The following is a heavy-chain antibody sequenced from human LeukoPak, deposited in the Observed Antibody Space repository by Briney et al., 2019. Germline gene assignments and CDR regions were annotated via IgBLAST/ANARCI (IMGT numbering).Heavy chain of an antibody. CDR2: IIPIFGTA. J-gene: IGHJ4*02. Sequence: SVKLSSKVSAGTLSSYSTSWVRQAPGHGLEWMGGIIPIFGTANYAQKFQGRDTISADESTSTAYRELSSLRSEDTAVYYCARDHRIMVRGVIIPEGFDYWGQGTLVTVSS. CDR3: ARDHRIMVRGVIIPEGFDY. CDR1: AGTLSSYS. V-gene: IGHV1-69*01. D-gene: IGHD3-10*01.